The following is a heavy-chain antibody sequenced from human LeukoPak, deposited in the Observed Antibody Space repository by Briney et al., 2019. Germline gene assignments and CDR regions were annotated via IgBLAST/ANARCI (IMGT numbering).Heavy chain of an antibody. CDR1: GFTFSSYA. V-gene: IGHV3-23*01. J-gene: IGHJ4*02. D-gene: IGHD6-13*01. Sequence: GGSPRLSCAASGFTFSSYAMSWVRQAPGKGLEWVSAISGSGGSTYYADSAKGRFTISRDNSKNTLYLQMNSLRDEDTAVYYCASGQSIAAAGTYSLWGQGTLVTVSS. CDR3: ASGQSIAAAGTYSL. CDR2: ISGSGGST.